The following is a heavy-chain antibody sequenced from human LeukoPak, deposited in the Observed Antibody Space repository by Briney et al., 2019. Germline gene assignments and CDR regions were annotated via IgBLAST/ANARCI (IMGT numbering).Heavy chain of an antibody. V-gene: IGHV3-23*01. Sequence: GGSLRLSCAASGFTFSSYAMSWVRQAPGKGLEWVSAISGSGGSTYYPDSVKGRFTISRDNSKNTLYLQMNSLRAEDTAVYYCAKDIMITFGGVIVLPYYFDYWGQGTLVTVSS. CDR1: GFTFSSYA. CDR3: AKDIMITFGGVIVLPYYFDY. CDR2: ISGSGGST. J-gene: IGHJ4*02. D-gene: IGHD3-16*02.